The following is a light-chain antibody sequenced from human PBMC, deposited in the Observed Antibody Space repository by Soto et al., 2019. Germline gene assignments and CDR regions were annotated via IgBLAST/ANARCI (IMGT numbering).Light chain of an antibody. J-gene: IGKJ1*01. CDR3: LQHKSYPRT. Sequence: EIILTQSPASLSVSPGERATLSCRASQSVNNNLAWYQQKRGQAPRLLIYGASTRATGIPGRFRGSGSGTEFTLTITSLQSEDFATYYCLQHKSYPRTFGQGTKVEIK. V-gene: IGKV3-15*01. CDR2: GAS. CDR1: QSVNNN.